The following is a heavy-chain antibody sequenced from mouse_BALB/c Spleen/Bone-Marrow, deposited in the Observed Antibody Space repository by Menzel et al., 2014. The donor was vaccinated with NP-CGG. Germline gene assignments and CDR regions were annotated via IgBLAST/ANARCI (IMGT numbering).Heavy chain of an antibody. D-gene: IGHD2-1*01. CDR3: ARNGYYGYSDY. Sequence: EVQGVESGGGLVQPGGSLKLSCAASGFDFSRYWMSWVRQAPGKGLEWIGEINPDSSTISYTPSLKDKFIISRDNAKNTLYLQMSKVRSEDTALYYCARNGYYGYSDYWGQGTTLTVSS. V-gene: IGHV4-1*02. J-gene: IGHJ2*01. CDR1: GFDFSRYW. CDR2: INPDSSTI.